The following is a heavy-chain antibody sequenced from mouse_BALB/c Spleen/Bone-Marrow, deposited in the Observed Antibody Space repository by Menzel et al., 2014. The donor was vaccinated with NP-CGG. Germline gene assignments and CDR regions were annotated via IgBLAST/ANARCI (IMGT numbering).Heavy chain of an antibody. CDR1: GFTFSSYG. Sequence: EVKLVESGGGLVQPGGSLKLSCAASGFTFSSYGMSWVRQTPDKRLELVATINSNDGSTYYPDSVKGRFTISRDNAKNTLYLQMSSLKSEDTAMYYCVRDYDYDYWGQGTTLTVSS. D-gene: IGHD2-4*01. CDR3: VRDYDYDY. CDR2: INSNDGST. V-gene: IGHV5-6-3*01. J-gene: IGHJ2*01.